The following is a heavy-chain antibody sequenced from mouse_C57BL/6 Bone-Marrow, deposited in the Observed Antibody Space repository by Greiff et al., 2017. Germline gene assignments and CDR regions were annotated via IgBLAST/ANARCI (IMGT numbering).Heavy chain of an antibody. CDR2: IDPANGNT. Sequence: DVQLQESVAELVRPGASVKLSCTASGFNIKNTYMPWVKQRPEQGLEWIGRIDPANGNTKYAPKFQGKATITADTSSNTAYLQLSSLTSEDTAIYYCALYYSNYWGQGTTLTVSS. J-gene: IGHJ2*01. CDR1: GFNIKNTY. D-gene: IGHD2-5*01. CDR3: ALYYSNY. V-gene: IGHV14-3*01.